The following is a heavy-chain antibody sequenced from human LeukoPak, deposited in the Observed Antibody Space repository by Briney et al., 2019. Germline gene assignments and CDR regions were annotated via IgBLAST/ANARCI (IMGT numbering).Heavy chain of an antibody. CDR2: INHSGST. Sequence: SETLSLTCAVYGGSFSGYYWSWIRQPPGKGLEWIGEINHSGSTNYNPSLKSRVTISIDTSKNQFSLKLSSVTAADTAVYYCARAPYYYYMDVWGKGTTVSVSS. CDR1: GGSFSGYY. J-gene: IGHJ6*03. V-gene: IGHV4-34*01. CDR3: ARAPYYYYMDV.